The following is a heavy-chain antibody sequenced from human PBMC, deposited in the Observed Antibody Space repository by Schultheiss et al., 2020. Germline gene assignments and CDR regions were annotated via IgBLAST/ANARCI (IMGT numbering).Heavy chain of an antibody. Sequence: GGSLRLSCAASGFTFSSYGMHWVRQAPGKGLEWVSAISGSGGSTYYADSVKGRFTISRDNSKNTLYLQMNSLRAEDTAVYYCAKDPLFDYGDEVYWGQGTLVTVSS. J-gene: IGHJ4*02. D-gene: IGHD4-17*01. CDR2: ISGSGGST. CDR3: AKDPLFDYGDEVY. CDR1: GFTFSSYG. V-gene: IGHV3-23*01.